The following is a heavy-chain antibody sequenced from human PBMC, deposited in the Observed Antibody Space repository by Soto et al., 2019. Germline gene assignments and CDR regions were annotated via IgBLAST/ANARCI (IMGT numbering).Heavy chain of an antibody. CDR2: INPSGGST. CDR3: TRDTTPLIYYYDTSGRNAPGGWD. CDR1: GYTFSRYY. D-gene: IGHD3-22*01. V-gene: IGHV1-46*01. J-gene: IGHJ4*02. Sequence: QVQLVQSGAEVKKPGASVKVSCESSGYTFSRYYMHWGRQAPGQGLEWMGIINPSGGSTTYAQTFQGRVTMTRDTSTSTVYMELSSLRSEDTAIYYCTRDTTPLIYYYDTSGRNAPGGWDWGQGTLVTVSS.